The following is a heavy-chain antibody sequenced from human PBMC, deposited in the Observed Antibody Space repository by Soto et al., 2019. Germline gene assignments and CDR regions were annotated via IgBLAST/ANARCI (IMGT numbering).Heavy chain of an antibody. V-gene: IGHV4-34*01. CDR2: INHSGST. CDR1: GGSFSGYY. CDR3: ARYPLPGRGTAAGTIFDY. Sequence: PSETLSLTCAAYGGSFSGYYWSWIRQPPGKGLEWIGEINHSGSTNYNPSLKSRVTISVDTSKNQFSLKLSSVTAADTAVYYCARYPLPGRGTAAGTIFDYWGQGTLVTAPQ. D-gene: IGHD6-13*01. J-gene: IGHJ4*02.